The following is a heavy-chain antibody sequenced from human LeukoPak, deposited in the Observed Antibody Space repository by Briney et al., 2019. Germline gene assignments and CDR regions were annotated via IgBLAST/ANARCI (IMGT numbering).Heavy chain of an antibody. CDR1: GVTFDGYA. J-gene: IGHJ3*02. D-gene: IGHD6-13*01. CDR2: ISWNSGSI. V-gene: IGHV3-9*01. CDR3: AKDIGAFAAAAGTRAFDI. Sequence: TGGSLRLSCAASGVTFDGYAMHWVRQAPGKGLEWVSGISWNSGSIAYADSVRGRFTISRDNAKNSLYVQMNSLRAEDTALYYCAKDIGAFAAAAGTRAFDIWGRGTMVTVSS.